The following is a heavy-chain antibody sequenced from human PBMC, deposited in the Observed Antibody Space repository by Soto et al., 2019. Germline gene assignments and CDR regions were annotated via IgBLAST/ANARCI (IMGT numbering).Heavy chain of an antibody. CDR3: AFVYSSSHDAFDI. J-gene: IGHJ3*02. V-gene: IGHV1-2*04. Sequence: ASVKVSCKASGYTFTGYYMHWVRQAPGQGLEWMGWINPNSGGTNYAQKFQGWVTMTRDTSIGTAYMELSRLRSDDTAVYYCAFVYSSSHDAFDIWGQGTMVTVSS. D-gene: IGHD6-13*01. CDR2: INPNSGGT. CDR1: GYTFTGYY.